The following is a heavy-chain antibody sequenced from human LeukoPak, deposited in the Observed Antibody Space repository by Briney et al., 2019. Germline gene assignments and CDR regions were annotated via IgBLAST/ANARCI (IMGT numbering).Heavy chain of an antibody. Sequence: PGGSLRLSCAASGFTFRNYVIHWVRQAPGKGLEWVAAISYDGSNEYYTDSVKGRFTISRDNSKNTLYLQMSSLRAGDTAVYYCAKDNYYDSSAYQDYWGQGTLVTVSS. J-gene: IGHJ4*02. CDR1: GFTFRNYV. V-gene: IGHV3-30*18. CDR2: ISYDGSNE. CDR3: AKDNYYDSSAYQDY. D-gene: IGHD3-22*01.